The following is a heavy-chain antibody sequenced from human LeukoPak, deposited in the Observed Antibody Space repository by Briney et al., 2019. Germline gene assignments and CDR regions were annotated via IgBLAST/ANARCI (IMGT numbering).Heavy chain of an antibody. CDR3: ARRMDTAMPSYYYYGMDV. V-gene: IGHV4-34*01. Sequence: SETLSLTCAVYGGSFSGYYWSWIRQPPGKGLEWIGEINHSGSTNYNPSLKSRVTISVDTSKNQFSLKLSSVTAADTAVYYCARRMDTAMPSYYYYGMDVWGQGTTVTVSS. CDR2: INHSGST. D-gene: IGHD5-18*01. J-gene: IGHJ6*02. CDR1: GGSFSGYY.